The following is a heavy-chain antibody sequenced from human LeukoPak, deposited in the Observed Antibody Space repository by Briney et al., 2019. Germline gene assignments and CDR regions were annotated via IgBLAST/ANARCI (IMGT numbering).Heavy chain of an antibody. CDR1: GYTFTDQW. D-gene: IGHD6-13*01. Sequence: ASVKVSCKASGYTFTDQWIHWVRQAPGQGLEWLGWINPNSGGTNYAQKFEGRIAMTTDTSINTGYMEMTRLTSDDTAVHYCARAHSSLRLYHFDYWGQGTLVTVSS. CDR2: INPNSGGT. J-gene: IGHJ4*02. V-gene: IGHV1-2*02. CDR3: ARAHSSLRLYHFDY.